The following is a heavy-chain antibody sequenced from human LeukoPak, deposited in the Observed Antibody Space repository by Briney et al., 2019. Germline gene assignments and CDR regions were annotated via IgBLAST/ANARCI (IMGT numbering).Heavy chain of an antibody. J-gene: IGHJ5*02. CDR1: GGSISSYY. V-gene: IGHV4-59*08. CDR2: IFYSGST. CDR3: ARLSYPNWFDP. Sequence: PSETLSLTCTVSGGSISSYYWSWIRQPPGKGLEWMGDIFYSGSTNYNPSLKSRVTISVDTSKNQFSLRLSSVTAADTAVYYCARLSYPNWFDPWGQGTLVTVSS.